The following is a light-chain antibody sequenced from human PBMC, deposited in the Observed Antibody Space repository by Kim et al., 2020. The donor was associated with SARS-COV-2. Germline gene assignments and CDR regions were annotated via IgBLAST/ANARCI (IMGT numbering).Light chain of an antibody. CDR2: VNSDGNY. J-gene: IGLJ3*02. Sequence: QLVLTQSPSASASLGASVKLTCTLSYGHSSYAIAWHQQQPAKGPRYLMKVNSDGNYIGGDGIPDRFSGSSSGAERYLSISSLQSEDEADYYCQTWGPGIRVFGGGTQLTV. CDR3: QTWGPGIRV. V-gene: IGLV4-69*01. CDR1: YGHSSYA.